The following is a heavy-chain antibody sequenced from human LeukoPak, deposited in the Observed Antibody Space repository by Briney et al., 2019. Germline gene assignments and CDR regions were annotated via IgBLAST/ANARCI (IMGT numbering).Heavy chain of an antibody. D-gene: IGHD1-26*01. CDR1: GFTFRSYW. CDR2: INTDGRST. Sequence: GGSLRLSCAASGFTFRSYWMHWVRQAPGKGLVWVSRINTDGRSTSYADSVKGRFTISRDNAKNTLFLQMNSLRAEDTAVYYRARGRELVDYWGQGTLVTVSS. V-gene: IGHV3-74*01. J-gene: IGHJ4*02. CDR3: ARGRELVDY.